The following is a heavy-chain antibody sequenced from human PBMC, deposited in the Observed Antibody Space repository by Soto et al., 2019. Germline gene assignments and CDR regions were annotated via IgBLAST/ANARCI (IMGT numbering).Heavy chain of an antibody. J-gene: IGHJ3*02. CDR3: ASGANGRGSERSFDI. CDR2: IIPILDVT. CDR1: GDTFRTYP. D-gene: IGHD2-8*01. V-gene: IGHV1-69*02. Sequence: QVQLVQSGAEVKEPGSSVKVSCKLSGDTFRTYPITWVRQAPGQGLEWMGRIIPILDVTGYAQRFQGRLTLTAAKSTATAYMEMGSLRSDDTAMFYCASGANGRGSERSFDIWGRGTMVTVSS.